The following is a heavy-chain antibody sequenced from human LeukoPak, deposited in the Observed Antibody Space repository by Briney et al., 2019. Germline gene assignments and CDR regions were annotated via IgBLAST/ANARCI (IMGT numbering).Heavy chain of an antibody. Sequence: GGSLRLSCAASGFTVSSNHMNWVRQAPGKGLKWVSIIYPDGRTYYTDSVKGRFTISRHNSKNTLYLQMNSLRAEDTAVYYCARIHKSVDYWGQGTLVTVSS. D-gene: IGHD5-18*01. V-gene: IGHV3-53*04. CDR2: IYPDGRT. CDR3: ARIHKSVDY. J-gene: IGHJ4*02. CDR1: GFTVSSNH.